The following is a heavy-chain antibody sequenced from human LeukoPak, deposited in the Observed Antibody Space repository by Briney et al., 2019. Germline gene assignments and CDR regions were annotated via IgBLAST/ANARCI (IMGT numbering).Heavy chain of an antibody. V-gene: IGHV3-23*01. CDR3: AKGGPTGSNYFDF. CDR1: GFTFSSYA. Sequence: GGSLRLSCAASGFTFSSYAMGWVRQAPGKGLEWVSGMSGSHSTTYYPDSVKGRFTISRDNSKNTLYLQMNSLRADDTAVYYCAKGGPTGSNYFDFWGQGTLVTVSS. D-gene: IGHD1-26*01. CDR2: MSGSHSTT. J-gene: IGHJ4*02.